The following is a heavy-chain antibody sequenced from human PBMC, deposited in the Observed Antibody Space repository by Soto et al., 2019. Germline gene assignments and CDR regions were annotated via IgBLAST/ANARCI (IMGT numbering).Heavy chain of an antibody. V-gene: IGHV3-15*07. J-gene: IGHJ4*02. CDR2: IKSKTDGGTT. Sequence: EVQLVESGGGLVKPGGSLRLSCAASGFTFSNAWMNWVRQAPGKGLEWVGRIKSKTDGGTTDYAAPVKGRFTISRDDSKNTLYLEMNSLKTEDTAVYYCTTEYKDSSGYPKPLDYWGQGTLVTVSS. CDR1: GFTFSNAW. D-gene: IGHD3-22*01. CDR3: TTEYKDSSGYPKPLDY.